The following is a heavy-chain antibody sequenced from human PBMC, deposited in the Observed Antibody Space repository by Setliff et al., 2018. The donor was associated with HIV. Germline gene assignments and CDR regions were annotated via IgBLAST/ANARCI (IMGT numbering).Heavy chain of an antibody. CDR2: ISAYNGST. V-gene: IGHV1-18*01. J-gene: IGHJ4*02. Sequence: ASVKVSCKASGYTFTSYGISWVRQAPGQGLEWMGWISAYNGSTNYAQKLQGRVTMTTDTSTSTAYMELRSLRSDDTAVYYCARGTYYYDSSGYLAAGHFDYWGQGTLVTVSS. CDR3: ARGTYYYDSSGYLAAGHFDY. D-gene: IGHD3-22*01. CDR1: GYTFTSYG.